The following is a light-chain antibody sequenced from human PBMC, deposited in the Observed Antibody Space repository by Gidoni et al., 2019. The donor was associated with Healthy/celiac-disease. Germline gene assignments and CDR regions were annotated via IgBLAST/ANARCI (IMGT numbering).Light chain of an antibody. CDR2: DVS. V-gene: IGKV2D-26*01. J-gene: IGKJ4*01. Sequence: LLIYDVSMWFSGVSDRFSGSASGTDFTLKSSRVEAEDFGVYYCMQEAQYSTFGRGTKVEIK. CDR3: MQEAQYST.